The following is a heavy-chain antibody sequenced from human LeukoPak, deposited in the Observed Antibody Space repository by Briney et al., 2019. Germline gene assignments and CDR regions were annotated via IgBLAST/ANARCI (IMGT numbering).Heavy chain of an antibody. Sequence: ASVKVSCKASGYTFTGYYMHWVRQAPGQGLEWMGWINPNSGGTNYAQKFQGRVTMTRDTSISTAYMELSRLRSDDTAVYYCARDKRNYGGDWFDPWGQGTLVTASS. J-gene: IGHJ5*02. CDR3: ARDKRNYGGDWFDP. V-gene: IGHV1-2*02. CDR1: GYTFTGYY. CDR2: INPNSGGT. D-gene: IGHD1-7*01.